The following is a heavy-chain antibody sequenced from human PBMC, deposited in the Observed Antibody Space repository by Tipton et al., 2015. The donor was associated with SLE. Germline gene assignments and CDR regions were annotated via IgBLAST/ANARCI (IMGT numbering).Heavy chain of an antibody. D-gene: IGHD2-2*03. J-gene: IGHJ6*03. V-gene: IGHV4-38-2*01. CDR2: TYYSGSP. Sequence: TLSLTCAVSGYSITTGYYSSWIRQPPGKGLEYIGSTYYSGSPYYNPSLKSRVTISEATSTNQFSLTLTSVTAADTGVYYCARGVAIYWITYYDYYMDVWGKGTTVTVSS. CDR3: ARGVAIYWITYYDYYMDV. CDR1: GYSITTGYY.